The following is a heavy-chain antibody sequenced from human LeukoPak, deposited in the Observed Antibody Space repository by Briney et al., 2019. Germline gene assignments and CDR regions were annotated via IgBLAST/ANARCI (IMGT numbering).Heavy chain of an antibody. D-gene: IGHD2-15*01. CDR3: ARENHCSGGSCYLYYFDY. CDR2: IYDSGST. V-gene: IGHV4-39*07. J-gene: IGHJ4*02. Sequence: PSETLSLTCTVSGGSISSSSYYWGWIRQPPGKGLEWIGSIYDSGSTYYNPSLKSRVTISVDTSKNQFSLKLSSVTAADTAVYYCARENHCSGGSCYLYYFDYWGQGTLVTVSS. CDR1: GGSISSSSYY.